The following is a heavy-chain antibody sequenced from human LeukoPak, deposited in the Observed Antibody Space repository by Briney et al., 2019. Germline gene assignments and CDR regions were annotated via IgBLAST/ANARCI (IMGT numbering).Heavy chain of an antibody. D-gene: IGHD2-2*01. Sequence: SVKVSCKASGYTFTSYAISWVRQAPGQGLEWMGGIIPIFGTANYAQKFQGRVTITTDESTSTAYMELSSLRSEDTAVYYCASAPVVPAASYYYMDVWGKGTTVTVSS. V-gene: IGHV1-69*05. J-gene: IGHJ6*03. CDR1: GYTFTSYA. CDR2: IIPIFGTA. CDR3: ASAPVVPAASYYYMDV.